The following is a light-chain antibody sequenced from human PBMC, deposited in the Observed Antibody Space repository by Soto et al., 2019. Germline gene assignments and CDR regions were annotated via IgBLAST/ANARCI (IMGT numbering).Light chain of an antibody. CDR1: SGDVGAYTY. Sequence: QSVLTQPASVSGSPGQSITISCTGTSGDVGAYTYVSWYQQHPGKAPKLMIFEVSHRPSGVSHRFSGSKSGNTASLTISGLQAEDEADYYCSSYTSSTTLVFGGGTKLTVL. CDR3: SSYTSSTTLV. J-gene: IGLJ3*02. V-gene: IGLV2-14*01. CDR2: EVS.